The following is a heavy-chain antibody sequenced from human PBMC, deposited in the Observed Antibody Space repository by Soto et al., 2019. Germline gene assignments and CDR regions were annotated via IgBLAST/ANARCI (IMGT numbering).Heavy chain of an antibody. CDR1: GFTFTTYA. J-gene: IGHJ4*02. CDR3: AKNWDSTFSSSSH. Sequence: EVQLLESGGGLVQPGGSLRLSCAASGFTFTTYAMTWVRQAPGKGLEWVSAISGSGGSTYYADSVKGRFTISRDNSKNMRYLQRTSLRAEDTAVYYCAKNWDSTFSSSSHWGQGTLVTVSS. CDR2: ISGSGGST. D-gene: IGHD6-6*01. V-gene: IGHV3-23*01.